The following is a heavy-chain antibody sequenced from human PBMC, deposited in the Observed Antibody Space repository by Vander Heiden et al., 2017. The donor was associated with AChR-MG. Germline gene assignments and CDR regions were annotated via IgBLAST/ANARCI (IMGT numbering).Heavy chain of an antibody. V-gene: IGHV3-23*01. Sequence: EAQLLESGGGFVQPEGSLRLSSAASGITLSSSTIGWVRQAPGKGLEWVRAIIGSGGSKYYADSVKGRFTISRDNSKNTLYLQMNSVRAEDTAVYYCEARHYGSGSPNYYYGMDVWGQGTTVTVSS. CDR3: EARHYGSGSPNYYYGMDV. J-gene: IGHJ6*02. CDR1: GITLSSST. D-gene: IGHD3-10*01. CDR2: IIGSGGSK.